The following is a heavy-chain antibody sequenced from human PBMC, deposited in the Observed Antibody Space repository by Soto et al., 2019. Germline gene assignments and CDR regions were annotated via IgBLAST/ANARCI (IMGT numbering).Heavy chain of an antibody. Sequence: ASVKVSCKASGGTFSSYAISWVRQAPGQGLEWMGWIIAYNGNTNYAQKLQGRVTMTTDTSTSTAYMELRSLRSDDTAVYYCARWGTTFFDYWGQGTLVTVSS. D-gene: IGHD3-16*01. CDR2: IIAYNGNT. J-gene: IGHJ4*02. CDR3: ARWGTTFFDY. V-gene: IGHV1-18*01. CDR1: GGTFSSYA.